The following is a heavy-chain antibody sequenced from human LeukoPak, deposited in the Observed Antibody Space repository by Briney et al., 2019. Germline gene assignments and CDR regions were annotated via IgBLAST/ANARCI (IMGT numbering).Heavy chain of an antibody. CDR3: ARGTMVKY. CDR2: IYYSGST. V-gene: IGHV4-61*01. J-gene: IGHJ4*02. D-gene: IGHD4/OR15-4a*01. Sequence: SETLSLTCTVSGGSVSSGSYYWSWIRQPPGKGLEWIGYIYYSGSTNYNPSLKSRVTISVDTSKNQFSLKLSSVTAADTAVYYCARGTMVKYWGQGTLVTVSS. CDR1: GGSVSSGSYY.